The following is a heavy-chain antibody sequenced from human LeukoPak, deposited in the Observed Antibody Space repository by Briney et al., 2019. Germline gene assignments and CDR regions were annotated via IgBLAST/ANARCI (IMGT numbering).Heavy chain of an antibody. Sequence: PGGSLRLSCAASGFTFSSYSMNWVRQAPGKGLEWVSSISSSSSYIYYADSVKGRFTISRDNAKNSLYLQMNSLRAEDTAVYYCARVSHTVTTFDYWGQGTLVTVSS. V-gene: IGHV3-21*01. J-gene: IGHJ4*02. D-gene: IGHD4-17*01. CDR1: GFTFSSYS. CDR3: ARVSHTVTTFDY. CDR2: ISSSSSYI.